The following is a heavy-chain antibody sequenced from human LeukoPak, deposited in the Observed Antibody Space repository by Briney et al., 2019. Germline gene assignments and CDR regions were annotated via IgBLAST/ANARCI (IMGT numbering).Heavy chain of an antibody. CDR3: ARDGEFPDYDFWSGPLNWFDP. J-gene: IGHJ5*02. CDR2: ISAYNGNT. D-gene: IGHD3-3*01. V-gene: IGHV1-18*01. Sequence: ASVKVSCKASGYTFTRYGISWVRQAPGQGLEWMGWISAYNGNTNYAQKLQGRVTMTTDTSTSTAYMELRSLRSDDTAVYYCARDGEFPDYDFWSGPLNWFDPWGQGTLVTVSS. CDR1: GYTFTRYG.